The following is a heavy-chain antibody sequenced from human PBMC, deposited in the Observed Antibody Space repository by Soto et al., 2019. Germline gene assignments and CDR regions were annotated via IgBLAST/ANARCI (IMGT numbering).Heavy chain of an antibody. CDR1: GYTFTDFY. CDR3: ARDPLYFGEIGYFDY. CDR2: INPSGGST. J-gene: IGHJ4*02. Sequence: ASVKVSCKASGYTFTDFYMHWVRQAPGQGLEWMGRINPSGGSTSYAQKFQGRVTMTRDTSTSTVYMELSSLRSEDTAVYYCARDPLYFGEIGYFDYWGQGALGTVSS. V-gene: IGHV1-46*01. D-gene: IGHD3-10*01.